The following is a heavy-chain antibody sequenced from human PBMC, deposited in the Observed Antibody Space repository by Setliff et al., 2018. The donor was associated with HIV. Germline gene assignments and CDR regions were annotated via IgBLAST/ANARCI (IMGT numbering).Heavy chain of an antibody. D-gene: IGHD6-13*01. CDR1: GYTLTELS. Sequence: ASVKVSCKISGYTLTELSIHWVRQAPGKGLEWMANFDPEDGETFYAQKFQVRLTMTEDTSTDTAYMELSSLRSDDTAMYYCATDPGYSSTWYSESFQHWGQGTVVTVS. V-gene: IGHV1-24*01. J-gene: IGHJ1*01. CDR2: FDPEDGET. CDR3: ATDPGYSSTWYSESFQH.